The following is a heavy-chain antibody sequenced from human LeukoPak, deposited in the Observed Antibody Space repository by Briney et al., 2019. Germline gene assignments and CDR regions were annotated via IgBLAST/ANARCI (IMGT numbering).Heavy chain of an antibody. D-gene: IGHD4-23*01. V-gene: IGHV4-34*01. CDR2: INHSGNT. Sequence: SEPLSLTCAVYGGSLSGHYWSWIRQPPGKGLEWIREINHSGNTNYNPSPRSRVTISVGPSKDQFLLELSALTAADTAVYYCAGVGGNAGSWWVSLDQWGQGTLVSVSS. CDR1: GGSLSGHY. J-gene: IGHJ4*02. CDR3: AGVGGNAGSWWVSLDQ.